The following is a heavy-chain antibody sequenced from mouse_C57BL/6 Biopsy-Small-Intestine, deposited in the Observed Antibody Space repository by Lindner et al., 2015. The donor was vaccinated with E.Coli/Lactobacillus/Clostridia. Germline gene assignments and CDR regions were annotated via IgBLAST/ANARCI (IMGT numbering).Heavy chain of an antibody. CDR3: ARDYYGSSSFDY. J-gene: IGHJ2*01. CDR2: INPSNGGT. V-gene: IGHV1-53*01. CDR1: GYTFTSYW. Sequence: VQLQESGTELVKPGASVKLSCKASGYTFTSYWMHWVKQRPGQGLEWIGNINPSNGGTNYNERFKSKATLTVDKSSSTAYMQLSSLTSEDSAVYYCARDYYGSSSFDYWGQGTTLTVSS. D-gene: IGHD1-1*01.